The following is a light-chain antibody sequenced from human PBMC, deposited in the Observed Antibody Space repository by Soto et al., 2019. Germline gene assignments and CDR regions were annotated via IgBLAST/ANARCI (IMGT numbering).Light chain of an antibody. CDR3: HSRA. J-gene: IGKJ5*01. CDR1: QTISRW. Sequence: DIQMTQSPSTLSASVGDEVSITCRASQTISRWWAWYQQKPGRAPKLLIYDASTLESGVPSRFSGSGSETEFTLTISRLQPDDFATYFCHSRAFGQGTRLEIK. V-gene: IGKV1-5*01. CDR2: DAS.